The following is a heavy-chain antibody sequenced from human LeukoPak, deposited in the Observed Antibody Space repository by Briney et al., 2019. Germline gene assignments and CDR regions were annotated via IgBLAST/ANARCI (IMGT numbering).Heavy chain of an antibody. CDR2: IYYSGST. Sequence: SETLSLTCAVSGGSMSSSSYYWGWIRQPPGKGLEWIGSIYYSGSTYYNPSLKSRVTISVDTSKNQFSLKLSSVTAADTAVYYCASTKPYYDILTGYPTDAFDIWGQGTMVTVSS. CDR1: GGSMSSSSYY. J-gene: IGHJ3*02. CDR3: ASTKPYYDILTGYPTDAFDI. V-gene: IGHV4-39*07. D-gene: IGHD3-9*01.